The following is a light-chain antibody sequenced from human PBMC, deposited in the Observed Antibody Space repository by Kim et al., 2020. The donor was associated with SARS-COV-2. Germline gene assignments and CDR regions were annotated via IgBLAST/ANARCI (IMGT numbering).Light chain of an antibody. Sequence: PRETATLSCRASQRVSSSYLAWYQQKPGQAPRLLIYGASSRATGIPDRFSGSGSGTDFTLTISRLEPEDFAVYYCQQYGSSPPYTFGQGTKLEI. J-gene: IGKJ2*01. CDR1: QRVSSSY. CDR2: GAS. CDR3: QQYGSSPPYT. V-gene: IGKV3-20*01.